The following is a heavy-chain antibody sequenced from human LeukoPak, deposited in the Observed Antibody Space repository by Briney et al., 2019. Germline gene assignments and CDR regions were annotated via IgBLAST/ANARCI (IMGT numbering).Heavy chain of an antibody. CDR3: ARSDRDGCNFDY. J-gene: IGHJ4*02. V-gene: IGHV4-59*07. D-gene: IGHD5-24*01. CDR2: IYYTGST. CDR1: SCPRSGYC. Sequence: SSDTLYLSCTVSSCPRSGYCCTCIQQAPGAGQEWTGCIYYTGSTTCNPPLKIRVTISVYTSKNQFSRNLSSVTASDTALYYSARSDRDGCNFDYWGQGTVVTVSS.